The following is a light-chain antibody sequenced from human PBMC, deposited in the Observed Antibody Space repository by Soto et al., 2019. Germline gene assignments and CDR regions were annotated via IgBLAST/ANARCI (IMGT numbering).Light chain of an antibody. J-gene: IGKJ1*01. CDR2: GAS. CDR3: QQYDNSRT. V-gene: IGKV3D-15*01. CDR1: QSVSSN. Sequence: EIVMTQSPATLSVSPGERATLSCRASQSVSSNLAWYQQKPGQAPRLLIYGASTRATGIPDRFSGSGSGTDFTLTISRLEPEDFAVYYCQQYDNSRTFGQGTKVDI.